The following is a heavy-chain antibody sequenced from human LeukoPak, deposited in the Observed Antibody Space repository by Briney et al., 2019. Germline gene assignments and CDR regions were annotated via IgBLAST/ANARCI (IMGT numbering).Heavy chain of an antibody. CDR2: ISAYNGNT. CDR3: ARDSRKGITMVRGVIITLGY. D-gene: IGHD3-10*01. J-gene: IGHJ4*02. CDR1: GYTCTSYG. Sequence: GASVKVSCKASGYTCTSYGISWVRQAPGQGLEWMGWISAYNGNTNYAQKLQGRVTMTTDTSTSTAYMELRSLRSDDTAVYYCARDSRKGITMVRGVIITLGYWGQGTLVTVSS. V-gene: IGHV1-18*01.